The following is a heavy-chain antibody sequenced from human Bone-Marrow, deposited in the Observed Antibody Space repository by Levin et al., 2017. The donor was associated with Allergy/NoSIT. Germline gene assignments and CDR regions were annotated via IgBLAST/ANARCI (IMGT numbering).Heavy chain of an antibody. D-gene: IGHD3-16*02. CDR2: ISGSGGST. CDR3: AKDEALYDYVWGSYRYNWFDP. Sequence: GSLRLSCAASGFTFSSYAMSWVRQAPGKGLEWVSAISGSGGSTYYADSVKGRFTISRDNSKNTLYLQMNSLRAEDTAVYYCAKDEALYDYVWGSYRYNWFDPWGQGTLVTVSS. CDR1: GFTFSSYA. V-gene: IGHV3-23*01. J-gene: IGHJ5*02.